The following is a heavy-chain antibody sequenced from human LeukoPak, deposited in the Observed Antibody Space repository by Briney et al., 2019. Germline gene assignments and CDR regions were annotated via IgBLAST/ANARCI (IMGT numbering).Heavy chain of an antibody. V-gene: IGHV3-48*03. Sequence: PGGSLRLSCAASEFMFNTFEMHWVRQSPGKGLEWISYISRTGQTIYYADSVKGRFTISRDNAQNSLYLQMDSLRDDDTATYYCARGGGQTTLTLRGAFDFWGQGTMVTVSS. D-gene: IGHD4-11*01. J-gene: IGHJ3*01. CDR1: EFMFNTFE. CDR3: ARGGGQTTLTLRGAFDF. CDR2: ISRTGQTI.